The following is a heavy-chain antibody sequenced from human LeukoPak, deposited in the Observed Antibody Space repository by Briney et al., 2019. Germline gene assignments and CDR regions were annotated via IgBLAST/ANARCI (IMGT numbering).Heavy chain of an antibody. CDR2: ISSSGSTI. CDR3: ARGGATRPDF. Sequence: GGSLRLSCAASGFSFSSYEMNWVRQAPGKGLEWVSYISSSGSTIYYADSVKGRFTISRDNAKNSLYLQMNSLRVEDTAVYYCARGGATRPDFWGQGTLVTVSS. CDR1: GFSFSSYE. J-gene: IGHJ4*02. D-gene: IGHD1-26*01. V-gene: IGHV3-48*03.